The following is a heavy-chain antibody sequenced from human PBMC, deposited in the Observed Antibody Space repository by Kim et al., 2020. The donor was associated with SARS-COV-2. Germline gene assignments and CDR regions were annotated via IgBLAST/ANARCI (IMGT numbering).Heavy chain of an antibody. Sequence: GESLRLSCAASGFTFSSYGMHWVRQAPGKGLEWVAVISYDGSNKYYADSVKGRFTISRDNSKNTLYLQMNSLRAEDTAVYYCAKGRSGSYLDAFDIWGQGTMVTVSS. CDR2: ISYDGSNK. D-gene: IGHD1-26*01. CDR1: GFTFSSYG. J-gene: IGHJ3*02. V-gene: IGHV3-30*18. CDR3: AKGRSGSYLDAFDI.